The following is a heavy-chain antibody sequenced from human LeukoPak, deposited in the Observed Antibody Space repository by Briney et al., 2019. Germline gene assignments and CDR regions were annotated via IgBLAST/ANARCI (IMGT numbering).Heavy chain of an antibody. CDR3: ARDPSPRTSYYYYYMDV. D-gene: IGHD2-2*01. J-gene: IGHJ6*03. Sequence: GGSLRLSCVASGFSFSSYSMNWVRQAPGKGREWVSSISMSNFYIYYADSVKGRFTISRDNAKNSLYLQMNSLRAEDTAVYYCARDPSPRTSYYYYYMDVWGKGTTVTVSS. CDR2: ISMSNFYI. V-gene: IGHV3-21*01. CDR1: GFSFSSYS.